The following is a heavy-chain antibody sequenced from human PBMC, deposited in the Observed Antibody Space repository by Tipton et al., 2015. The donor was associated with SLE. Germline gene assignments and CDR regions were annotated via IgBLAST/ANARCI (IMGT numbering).Heavy chain of an antibody. CDR3: ARDVGYSSSRSAGFDY. D-gene: IGHD6-13*01. Sequence: TLSLTCAVSGYSISSGYYWGWIRQPPGKGLEWIGSIYHSGSTYYNPSLKSRVTISVDTSKNQFSLKLSSVTAADTAVYYCARDVGYSSSRSAGFDYWGQGTLVNVSS. J-gene: IGHJ4*02. CDR1: GYSISSGYY. CDR2: IYHSGST. V-gene: IGHV4-38-2*02.